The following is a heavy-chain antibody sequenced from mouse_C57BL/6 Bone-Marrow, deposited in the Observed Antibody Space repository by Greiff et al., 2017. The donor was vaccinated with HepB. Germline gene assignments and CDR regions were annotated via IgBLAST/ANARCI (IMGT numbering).Heavy chain of an antibody. J-gene: IGHJ2*01. CDR3: ARSGDYSLFDY. CDR1: GFTFTDYY. V-gene: IGHV7-3*01. D-gene: IGHD2-4*01. Sequence: EVHLVESGGGLVQPGGSLSLSCAASGFTFTDYYMSWVRQPPGKALEWLGFIRTKANGYTTEYSASVKGRFTISRDNSQSILYLQMNALRAEDSATYYCARSGDYSLFDYWGQGTTLTVSS. CDR2: IRTKANGYTT.